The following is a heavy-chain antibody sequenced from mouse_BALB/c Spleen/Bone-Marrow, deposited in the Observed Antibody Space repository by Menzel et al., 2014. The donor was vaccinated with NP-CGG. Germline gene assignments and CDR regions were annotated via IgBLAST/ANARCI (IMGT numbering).Heavy chain of an antibody. J-gene: IGHJ3*01. CDR1: GYTFTNYW. D-gene: IGHD2-3*01. Sequence: VQLQESGAELVRPGASVKLSCKASGYTFTNYWINWVKQGPGQGLEWIGNIYPSDNYTNYNQKFKDKATLTVDKSSSTAYMQLSSPTSEDSAVYYCTRTYDGRTWFAYWGQGTLVTVSA. CDR2: IYPSDNYT. CDR3: TRTYDGRTWFAY. V-gene: IGHV1-69*02.